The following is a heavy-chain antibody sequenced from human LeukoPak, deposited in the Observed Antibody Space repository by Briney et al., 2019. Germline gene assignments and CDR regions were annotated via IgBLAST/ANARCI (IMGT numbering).Heavy chain of an antibody. J-gene: IGHJ4*02. Sequence: TGGSLRLSCAASGLTFSDYAMSRFRQAPGKGLEWVSGITSGFTPHYADSVKGRFTISRDNSKNTFHLQLNSLRAEDTAVYYCAKDYSDSRVGDVFFEYWGQGTLVTVSS. CDR3: AKDYSDSRVGDVFFEY. CDR2: ITSGFTP. D-gene: IGHD1-26*01. V-gene: IGHV3-23*01. CDR1: GLTFSDYA.